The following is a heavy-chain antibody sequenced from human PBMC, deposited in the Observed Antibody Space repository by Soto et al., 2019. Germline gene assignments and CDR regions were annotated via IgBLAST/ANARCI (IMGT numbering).Heavy chain of an antibody. V-gene: IGHV4-34*01. CDR1: GGSFRGYY. CDR3: AGSSSYADVRDWFDP. D-gene: IGHD6-13*01. Sequence: QVQLQQWGAGLLKPSETLSLTCAVYGGSFRGYYWSWIRQPPGEGLEWLGEINHSGSTTYNPSLEKGRTISVEKSKNQFSLKLSSVTAADTAVPSCAGSSSYADVRDWFDPWGQRTQVTVPP. CDR2: INHSGST. J-gene: IGHJ5*02.